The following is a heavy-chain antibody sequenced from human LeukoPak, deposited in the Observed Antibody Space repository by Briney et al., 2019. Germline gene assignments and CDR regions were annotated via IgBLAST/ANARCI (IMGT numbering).Heavy chain of an antibody. CDR1: GFTFSNAS. Sequence: GGSLRLSCAASGFTFSNASMSWVRQAPGKGLEWVGRIKSKTDGGTTDYAAPVKGRFTISRDDSKNTLYLQMNSLKTEDTAVYYCTLQGFGDYVNYWGQGTLVTVSS. CDR2: IKSKTDGGTT. J-gene: IGHJ4*02. CDR3: TLQGFGDYVNY. V-gene: IGHV3-15*01. D-gene: IGHD3-10*01.